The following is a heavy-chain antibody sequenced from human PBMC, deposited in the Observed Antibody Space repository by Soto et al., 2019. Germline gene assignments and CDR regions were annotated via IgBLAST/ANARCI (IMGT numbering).Heavy chain of an antibody. CDR3: ARTLGVGAARRGYYIDY. V-gene: IGHV4-4*02. CDR1: GASISSSDW. Sequence: PSETLSLTCAVSGASISSSDWWTWVRQSPGKGLEWIGEIYHGGSTTYNPFLEGRLSMSIDKSKNQFSLKLTPVTAADTAVYFWARTLGVGAARRGYYIDYWGQGTLVTVSS. J-gene: IGHJ4*02. CDR2: IYHGGST. D-gene: IGHD3-3*01.